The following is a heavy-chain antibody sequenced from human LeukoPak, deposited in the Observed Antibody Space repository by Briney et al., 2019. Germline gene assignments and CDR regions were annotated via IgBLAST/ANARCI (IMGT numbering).Heavy chain of an antibody. V-gene: IGHV4-34*01. CDR3: ARETNCSGGSCYLQNWFDP. CDR2: IKPGGNA. CDR1: GESFSRYF. D-gene: IGHD2-15*01. Sequence: SETLSLTCAVYGESFSRYFWSWIRQPPGKGLEWIGEIKPGGNAYYNPPLKSRVTISPDTSKNQFSLKVSSVTAADTAVYYCARETNCSGGSCYLQNWFDPWGQGTLVTVSS. J-gene: IGHJ5*02.